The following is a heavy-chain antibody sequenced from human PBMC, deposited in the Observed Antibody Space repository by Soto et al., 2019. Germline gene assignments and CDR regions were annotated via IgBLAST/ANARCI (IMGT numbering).Heavy chain of an antibody. CDR2: ISTHNGNT. CDR1: GNIFSGYG. V-gene: IGHV1-18*04. J-gene: IGHJ5*02. Sequence: GASVKVSCKASGNIFSGYGITWVRQAPGQGLEWMGWISTHNGNTNYAQNLQGRVTMTTDTSTSTAYMELRSLRYDDTGVYYCATELVIGRLDPWGQGTPVTVSS. D-gene: IGHD3-10*01. CDR3: ATELVIGRLDP.